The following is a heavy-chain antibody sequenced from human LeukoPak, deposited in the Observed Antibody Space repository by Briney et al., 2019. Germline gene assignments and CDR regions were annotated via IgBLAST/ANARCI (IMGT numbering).Heavy chain of an antibody. V-gene: IGHV4-4*07. Sequence: SETLSLTCTVSGGSISSYYWSRIRQPAGKGLEWIGRIYTSGSTNYNPSLKSRVTMSVDTSKNQFSLKLSSVTAADTAVYYCARVGYDSSGYIPMGVWGQGTTVTVSS. CDR2: IYTSGST. CDR3: ARVGYDSSGYIPMGV. J-gene: IGHJ6*02. D-gene: IGHD3-22*01. CDR1: GGSISSYY.